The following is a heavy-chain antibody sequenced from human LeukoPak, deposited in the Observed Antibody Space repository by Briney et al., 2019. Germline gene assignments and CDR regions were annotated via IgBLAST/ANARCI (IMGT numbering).Heavy chain of an antibody. CDR1: GFTFSGYL. V-gene: IGHV3-7*02. Sequence: GGSLRLSCAASGFTFSGYLMSWVRQAPGKGLEWVANIKQDGSEKYYVDSVKGRFTISRDNAKNSLSLQMNSLRVEDTAVYYCARRLLNYFDYWGQGTLVTVSS. CDR2: IKQDGSEK. CDR3: ARRLLNYFDY. D-gene: IGHD2-8*01. J-gene: IGHJ4*02.